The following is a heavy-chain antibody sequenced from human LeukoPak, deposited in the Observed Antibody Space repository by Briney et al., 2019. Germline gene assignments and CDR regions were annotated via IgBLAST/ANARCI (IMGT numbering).Heavy chain of an antibody. D-gene: IGHD6-25*01. CDR1: GGSFSGYY. Sequence: SETLSLTCAVYGGSFSGYYWSWIRQPPGKGLEWIGEINHSGSTNYNPPLKSRVTISVDTSKNQFSLKLSSVTAADTAVYYCARFTGYSSVWGQGTLVTVSS. V-gene: IGHV4-34*01. CDR3: ARFTGYSSV. J-gene: IGHJ4*02. CDR2: INHSGST.